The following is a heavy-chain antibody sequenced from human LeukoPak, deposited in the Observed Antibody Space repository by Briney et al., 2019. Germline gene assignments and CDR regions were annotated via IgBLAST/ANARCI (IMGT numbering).Heavy chain of an antibody. CDR2: INPNSGGT. Sequence: GASVKVSCKASGYTFTGYYMHWVRQAPGQGLEWMGWINPNSGGTNYAQKFQGRVTMTRDTSISTAYMELSRLRSDDTAVYYYARSYYGSGSLTDYWGQGTLVTVSS. V-gene: IGHV1-2*02. CDR1: GYTFTGYY. D-gene: IGHD3-10*01. CDR3: ARSYYGSGSLTDY. J-gene: IGHJ4*02.